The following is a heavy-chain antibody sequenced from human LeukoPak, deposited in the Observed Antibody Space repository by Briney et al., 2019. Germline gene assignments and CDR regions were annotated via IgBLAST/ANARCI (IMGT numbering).Heavy chain of an antibody. Sequence: PGGSLRLSCAASGFTFSIYDMHWVRQAPGKGLEWVPFIPYDGSNKYYADSVKGRFIISRDISKNTLYLQMNSLRAEDTAVYFCAKVLPVDTAAIDYWGQGTLVTVSS. CDR2: IPYDGSNK. J-gene: IGHJ4*02. CDR3: AKVLPVDTAAIDY. D-gene: IGHD5-18*01. CDR1: GFTFSIYD. V-gene: IGHV3-30*02.